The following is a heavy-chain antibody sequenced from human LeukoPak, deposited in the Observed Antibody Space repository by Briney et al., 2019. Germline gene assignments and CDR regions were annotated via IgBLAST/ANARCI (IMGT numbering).Heavy chain of an antibody. CDR1: GFTFSSYE. Sequence: GGSLRLSCAASGFTFSSYEMNWVRQAPGKGLEWVTDISSSGSAIYYADSVKGRFTISRDNAKNSLYLQMNSLRAEDTAVYYCARDLGDYGDYVGAYMDVWGKGTTVTISS. D-gene: IGHD4-17*01. J-gene: IGHJ6*03. V-gene: IGHV3-48*03. CDR2: ISSSGSAI. CDR3: ARDLGDYGDYVGAYMDV.